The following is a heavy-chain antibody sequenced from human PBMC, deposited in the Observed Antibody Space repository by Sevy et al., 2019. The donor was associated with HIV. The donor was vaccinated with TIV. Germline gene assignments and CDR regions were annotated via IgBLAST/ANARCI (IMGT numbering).Heavy chain of an antibody. CDR3: TTDIYNWYYLPYPPTHSS. J-gene: IGHJ4*02. CDR1: GFTFSNAW. V-gene: IGHV3-15*07. D-gene: IGHD1-7*01. Sequence: GGSLRLSCAASGFTFSNAWMNWVRQAPGKGLEWVGRIKSKTDGGTTDYAAPVKGRFTISRDDSKNTLYVQMNSLKTEDTAVYYCTTDIYNWYYLPYPPTHSSWGQGALVTVSS. CDR2: IKSKTDGGTT.